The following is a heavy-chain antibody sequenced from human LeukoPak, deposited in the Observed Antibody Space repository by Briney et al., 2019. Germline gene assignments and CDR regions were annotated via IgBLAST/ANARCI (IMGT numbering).Heavy chain of an antibody. CDR1: GFTFSSYS. Sequence: GGSLRLSCAASGFTFSSYSMNWVRQAPGKGLEWVSSISSSSGYIYYADSVKGRFTISRDNAKNSLYLQMNSLRAEDTAVYYCASLGYCSGGSCYGRADAFDIWGQGTMVTVSS. D-gene: IGHD2-15*01. J-gene: IGHJ3*02. CDR3: ASLGYCSGGSCYGRADAFDI. V-gene: IGHV3-21*01. CDR2: ISSSSGYI.